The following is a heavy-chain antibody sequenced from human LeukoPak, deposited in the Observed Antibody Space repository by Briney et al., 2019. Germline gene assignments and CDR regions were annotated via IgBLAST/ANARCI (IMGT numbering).Heavy chain of an antibody. CDR1: GFTFDDYA. CDR2: ISWNSGSI. D-gene: IGHD4-17*01. Sequence: PGRSLRLSCAASGFTFDDYAMHWVRQAPGKGLEWVSGISWNSGSIGYADSVKGRFTISRDNAKNSLYLQMNSLRAEDTAVYYCAGIDDYGDYSDYWGQGTLVTVSS. CDR3: AGIDDYGDYSDY. V-gene: IGHV3-9*01. J-gene: IGHJ4*02.